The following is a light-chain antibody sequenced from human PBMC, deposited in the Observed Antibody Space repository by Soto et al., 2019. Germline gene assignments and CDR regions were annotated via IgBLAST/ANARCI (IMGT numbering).Light chain of an antibody. CDR2: DAS. V-gene: IGKV1-5*01. CDR1: QSVSGW. J-gene: IGKJ1*01. Sequence: DIPGPRSPCTYQKCVGATVTVTCRASQSVSGWLAWYQQKPGEAPKLLIYDASALPRGFPSRFSGSGSGTKFTLTIADPLPRYFACYYDQQSASYSGSLGPGTKVDIK. CDR3: QQSASYSGS.